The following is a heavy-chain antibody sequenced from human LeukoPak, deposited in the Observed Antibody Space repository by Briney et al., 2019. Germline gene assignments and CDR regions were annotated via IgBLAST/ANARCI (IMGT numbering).Heavy chain of an antibody. V-gene: IGHV3-7*05. J-gene: IGHJ3*02. D-gene: IGHD2-2*01. CDR3: ARTRRWEVPNPVTFDI. CDR1: GFTFSGYW. Sequence: GGSLRLSCAASGFTFSGYWMSWVRQAPGKGLEWVANIKQDGSEKYYVDSVKGRFTISRDNAKNSLYLQMNSLRAEDTAVYYCARTRRWEVPNPVTFDIWGQGTMATVSS. CDR2: IKQDGSEK.